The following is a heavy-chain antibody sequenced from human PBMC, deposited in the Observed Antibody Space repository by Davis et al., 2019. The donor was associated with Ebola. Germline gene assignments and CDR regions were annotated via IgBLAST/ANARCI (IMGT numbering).Heavy chain of an antibody. V-gene: IGHV4-34*01. CDR3: ARLSQYYYGSGSYYKSDWFDP. CDR2: FSYGDNTH. CDR1: GGSFSGYY. Sequence: MPSETLSLTCAVYGGSFSGYYWGWIRQPPGKGLEWVGSFSYGDNTHYYNPSLRSRVTISVDTSRNQFSLKLSSATAADTAVYYCARLSQYYYGSGSYYKSDWFDPWGQGTLVTVSA. J-gene: IGHJ5*02. D-gene: IGHD3-10*01.